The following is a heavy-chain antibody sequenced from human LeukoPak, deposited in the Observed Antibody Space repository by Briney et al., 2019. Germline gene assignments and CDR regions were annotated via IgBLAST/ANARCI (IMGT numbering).Heavy chain of an antibody. J-gene: IGHJ3*02. V-gene: IGHV3-23*01. CDR2: VNSSGGDT. CDR1: GFTFSNYA. CDR3: GRLTYSGHNVFDI. Sequence: GGSLRLSCAASGFTFSNYAMSWVRQAPGKGLEWVSDVNSSGGDTYYADSVKGRFTISRDNSKNTLYLQMSSLRAEDTAVFYCGRLTYSGHNVFDIWGRGTMVTVSS. D-gene: IGHD2-21*01.